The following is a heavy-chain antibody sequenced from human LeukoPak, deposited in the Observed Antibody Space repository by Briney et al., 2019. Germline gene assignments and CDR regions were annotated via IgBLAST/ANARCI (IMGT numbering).Heavy chain of an antibody. D-gene: IGHD6-13*01. CDR2: IYYSGST. CDR1: IYSISSGYY. CDR3: ASHSLASYSSSWYEYYFDY. J-gene: IGHJ4*02. V-gene: IGHV4-61*01. Sequence: SETLSLTCTVSIYSISSGYYWSWIRQPPGKGLEWIGYIYYSGSTNYNPSLKSRVTISVDTSKNQFSLKLSSVTAADTAVYYCASHSLASYSSSWYEYYFDYWGQGTLVTVSS.